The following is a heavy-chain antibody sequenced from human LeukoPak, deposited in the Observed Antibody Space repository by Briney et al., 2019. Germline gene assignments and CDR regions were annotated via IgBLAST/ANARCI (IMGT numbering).Heavy chain of an antibody. CDR2: IYYSGST. J-gene: IGHJ4*02. D-gene: IGHD3-10*02. V-gene: IGHV4-59*08. CDR1: GSSISSYY. CDR3: ARVGMFMNGASYFDY. Sequence: SETLSLTCTVSGSSISSYYWSWIRQPPGKGLEWIGYIYYSGSTNYNPSLKSRVTISVDTSKNQFSLKLSSVTAADTAVYYCARVGMFMNGASYFDYWGQGTLVTVSS.